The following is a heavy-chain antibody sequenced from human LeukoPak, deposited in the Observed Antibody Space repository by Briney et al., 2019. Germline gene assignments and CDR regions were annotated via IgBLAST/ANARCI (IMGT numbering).Heavy chain of an antibody. D-gene: IGHD3/OR15-3a*01. CDR3: AREHLISGDSYDLWDGVFDS. CDR2: IYYNGRT. V-gene: IGHV4-61*01. Sequence: SETLSLTCTVSGGSISSSSYYWSWIRQPPGKGLEWIGYIYYNGRTDYNPSLKSRVTMSVDTSKQQFSLKLSSVTAADTAVYYCAREHLISGDSYDLWDGVFDSWGQGTQVTVSS. CDR1: GGSISSSSYY. J-gene: IGHJ4*02.